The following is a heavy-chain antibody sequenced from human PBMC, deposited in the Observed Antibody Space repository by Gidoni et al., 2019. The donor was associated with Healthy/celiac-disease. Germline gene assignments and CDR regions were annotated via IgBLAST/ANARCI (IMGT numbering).Heavy chain of an antibody. CDR1: GYTFTSYA. Sequence: QVQLVQSGAEVKKPGASVKVSCKASGYTFTSYAMHWVRQAPGQRLEWMGWINAGNGNTKYSQKFQGRVTITRDTSASTAYMELSSLRSEDTAVYYCARDRDMITFGGVIVGGGFDYWGQGTLVTVSS. J-gene: IGHJ4*02. CDR3: ARDRDMITFGGVIVGGGFDY. V-gene: IGHV1-3*01. D-gene: IGHD3-16*02. CDR2: INAGNGNT.